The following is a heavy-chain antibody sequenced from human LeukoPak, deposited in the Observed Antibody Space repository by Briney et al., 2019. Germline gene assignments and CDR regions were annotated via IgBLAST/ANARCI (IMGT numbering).Heavy chain of an antibody. J-gene: IGHJ3*02. D-gene: IGHD1-26*01. CDR2: ISSSSSYI. CDR1: GFTFSSYE. Sequence: KSGGSLRLSCAASGFTFSSYEMNWVRQAPGKGLEWVSSISSSSSYIYYADSVKGRFTISRDNAENSLYLQMNSLRAEDTAVYYCARGPLLVWVHDAFDIWGQGTMVTVSS. V-gene: IGHV3-21*01. CDR3: ARGPLLVWVHDAFDI.